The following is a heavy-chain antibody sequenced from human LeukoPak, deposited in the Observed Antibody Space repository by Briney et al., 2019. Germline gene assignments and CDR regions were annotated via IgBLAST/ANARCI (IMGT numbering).Heavy chain of an antibody. V-gene: IGHV1-24*01. CDR2: FDPEDGET. CDR3: ATAYFVDTYFDY. CDR1: GYTLTELS. J-gene: IGHJ4*02. D-gene: IGHD2-21*01. Sequence: ASVKVSCKVSGYTLTELSMHRVRQAPGKGLEWMGGFDPEDGETIYAQKLQGRVTMTEDTSTDTAYMELSSLRSEDTAVYYCATAYFVDTYFDYWGQGTLVTVSS.